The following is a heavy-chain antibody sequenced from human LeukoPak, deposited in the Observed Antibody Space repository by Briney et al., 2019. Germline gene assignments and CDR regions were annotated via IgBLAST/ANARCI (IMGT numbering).Heavy chain of an antibody. J-gene: IGHJ4*02. Sequence: PETLSLTCTVSGGSISSYYWSWIRQPPGKGLEWIGYIYYSGSTNYNPSLKSRVTISVDTSKNQFSLKLSSVTAADTAVYYCARVSAMVYFDYWGQGTLVTVSS. CDR2: IYYSGST. CDR1: GGSISSYY. CDR3: ARVSAMVYFDY. V-gene: IGHV4-59*01. D-gene: IGHD5-18*01.